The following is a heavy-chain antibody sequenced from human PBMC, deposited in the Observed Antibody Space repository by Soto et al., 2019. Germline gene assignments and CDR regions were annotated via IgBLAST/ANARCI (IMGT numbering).Heavy chain of an antibody. V-gene: IGHV3-23*01. D-gene: IGHD3-22*01. CDR2: ISGSGGST. J-gene: IGHJ4*02. CDR3: AKTDGGITMIVVVIPGYYFDY. Sequence: EVQLLESGGGLVQPGGSLRLSCAASGFTFSSYAMSWVRQAPGKGLEWVSAISGSGGSTYYADSVKGRFTISRDNSKNTLYLQMNSLRAEDTAVYYCAKTDGGITMIVVVIPGYYFDYWGQGTLATVSS. CDR1: GFTFSSYA.